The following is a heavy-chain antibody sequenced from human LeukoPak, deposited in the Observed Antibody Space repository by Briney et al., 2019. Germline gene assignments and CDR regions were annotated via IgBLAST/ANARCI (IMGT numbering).Heavy chain of an antibody. CDR1: GVSISSDY. V-gene: IGHV4-59*08. D-gene: IGHD3-10*01. Sequence: SETLSLTCTVSGVSISSDYWSWIRLPPGNGLKWFGYIYYSGSSNYNPSLKSRVTMSVDTSKNQFSLKLTSVTAADTAVYYCARPYYYGSGSLTEKEDTADYWGQGTLVTVSS. J-gene: IGHJ4*02. CDR2: IYYSGSS. CDR3: ARPYYYGSGSLTEKEDTADY.